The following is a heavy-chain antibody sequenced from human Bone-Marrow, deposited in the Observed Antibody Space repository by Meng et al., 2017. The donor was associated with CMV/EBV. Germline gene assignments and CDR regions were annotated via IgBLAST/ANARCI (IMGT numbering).Heavy chain of an antibody. CDR1: GFTFSSYS. CDR2: ISSSTSSI. CDR3: AKQGQIQLWFAMDV. Sequence: GGSLRLSCAASGFTFSSYSMNWVRQAPGKGLEWVSYISSSTSSIYYADSVKGRFTISRDNAKNSLYLQMNSLRAEDTAVYYCAKQGQIQLWFAMDVWGQGTTVTGSS. J-gene: IGHJ6*02. V-gene: IGHV3-48*04. D-gene: IGHD5-18*01.